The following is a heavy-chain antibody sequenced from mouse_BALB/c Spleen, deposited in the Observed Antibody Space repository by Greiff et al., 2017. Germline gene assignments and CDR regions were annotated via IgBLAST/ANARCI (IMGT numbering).Heavy chain of an antibody. CDR3: TRSGGLRRYFDV. Sequence: QVHVKQSGAELVRPGASVTLSCKASGYTFTDYEMHWVKQTPVHGLEWIGAIDPETGGTAYNQKFKGKATLTADKSSSTAYMELRSLTSEDSAVYYCTRSGGLRRYFDVWGAGTTVTVSS. D-gene: IGHD1-2*01. J-gene: IGHJ1*01. V-gene: IGHV1-15*01. CDR1: GYTFTDYE. CDR2: IDPETGGT.